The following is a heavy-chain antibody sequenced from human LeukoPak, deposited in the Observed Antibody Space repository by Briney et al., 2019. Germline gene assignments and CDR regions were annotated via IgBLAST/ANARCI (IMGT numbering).Heavy chain of an antibody. CDR3: ARETDSTLFDY. CDR1: GFTLSSYE. J-gene: IGHJ4*02. D-gene: IGHD2-2*01. CDR2: ISSSGSTI. V-gene: IGHV3-48*03. Sequence: GGSLRLSCAASGFTLSSYEMNWVRQAPGKGLEWVSYISSSGSTIYYADSVKGRFTISRDNARNSLYLQMNSLRAEDTAVYYCARETDSTLFDYWGQGTLVIVSS.